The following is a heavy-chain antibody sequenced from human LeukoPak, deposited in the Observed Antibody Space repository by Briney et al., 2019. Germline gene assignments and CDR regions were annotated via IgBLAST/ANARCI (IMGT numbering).Heavy chain of an antibody. CDR2: ISAYNGNT. D-gene: IGHD6-6*01. Sequence: ASVEVSSKASGYTSTGYSISWVRDGPGQGLEWMGWISAYNGNTNYAQKLQGRVNMTTDTSTSTAYMELRSLRSDDTAVYYCARRIIAARPAPPDYWGQGTLVTVSS. J-gene: IGHJ4*02. V-gene: IGHV1-18*01. CDR1: GYTSTGYS. CDR3: ARRIIAARPAPPDY.